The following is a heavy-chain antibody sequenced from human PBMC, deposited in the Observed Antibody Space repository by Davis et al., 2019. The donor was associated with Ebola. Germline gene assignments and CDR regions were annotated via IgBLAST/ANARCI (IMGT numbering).Heavy chain of an antibody. V-gene: IGHV1-2*02. D-gene: IGHD3-3*01. CDR2: INPNSGVT. CDR1: GYTFSGYY. CDR3: ARGSVVGYFDY. Sequence: ASVKVSCKASGYTFSGYYLHWVRQAPGQGLEWMGWINPNSGVTNYAQKFQGRVTMTRDTSIRTAYMDLISLRSDDTAVYYCARGSVVGYFDYWGQGTLVTVSS. J-gene: IGHJ4*02.